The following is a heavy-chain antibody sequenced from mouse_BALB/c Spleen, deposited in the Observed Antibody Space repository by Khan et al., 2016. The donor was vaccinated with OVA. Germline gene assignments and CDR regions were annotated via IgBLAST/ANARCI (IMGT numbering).Heavy chain of an antibody. CDR1: GYTFINYW. V-gene: IGHV1-7*01. J-gene: IGHJ2*01. Sequence: QVQLQQSGAELAKPGASVKMSCKASGYTFINYWILWVKQRPGQGLEWIGYINPSTGYTEYNQNFKDKATLTADKSSSTAYMQLSSLTSEDSAVYYCARRGLRWDFDYWGHGTTLTVSS. D-gene: IGHD1-1*01. CDR2: INPSTGYT. CDR3: ARRGLRWDFDY.